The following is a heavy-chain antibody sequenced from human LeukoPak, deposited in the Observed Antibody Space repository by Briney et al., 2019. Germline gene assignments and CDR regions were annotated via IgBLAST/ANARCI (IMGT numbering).Heavy chain of an antibody. J-gene: IGHJ4*02. CDR2: IKQDGSEK. CDR1: GFTLSTYW. CDR3: GRGGAVASY. D-gene: IGHD6-19*01. V-gene: IGHV3-7*01. Sequence: PGGSLRLSCEASGFTLSTYWMSWFRQAPGKGLEWVANIKQDGSEKYYVDSVKGRFTISRDNAQNSVYLQMNSLRVEDTAAYYCGRGGAVASYWGQGALVTVSS.